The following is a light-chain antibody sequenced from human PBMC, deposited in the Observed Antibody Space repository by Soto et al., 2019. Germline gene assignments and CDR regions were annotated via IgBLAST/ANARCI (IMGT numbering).Light chain of an antibody. CDR3: QQLKSFPVT. CDR1: QSISNH. V-gene: IGKV1-39*01. CDR2: AAS. Sequence: DIQMTQSPSSLSASVEDRFIITCRASQSISNHLNWYQQKPGKAPKLLIFAASSLQSGVPSRFSGSRSGPDFTLTISSLQPEDFATYYCQQLKSFPVTFGQGTRLEIK. J-gene: IGKJ5*01.